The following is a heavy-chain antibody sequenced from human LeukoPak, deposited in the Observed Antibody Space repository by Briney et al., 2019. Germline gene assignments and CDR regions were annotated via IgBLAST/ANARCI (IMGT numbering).Heavy chain of an antibody. CDR1: GGSISGGGYY. Sequence: NTSETLSLTCTVSGGSISGGGYYWTWIRQHPGKGLEWIGYIYYSGTYYNPSLKSRVSISEDTSKNQFSLKLTSVTAADTAVYYCAREVGCSDTTCFYYMDVWGKGTTVTVSS. V-gene: IGHV4-31*03. J-gene: IGHJ6*03. D-gene: IGHD2-2*01. CDR2: IYYSGT. CDR3: AREVGCSDTTCFYYMDV.